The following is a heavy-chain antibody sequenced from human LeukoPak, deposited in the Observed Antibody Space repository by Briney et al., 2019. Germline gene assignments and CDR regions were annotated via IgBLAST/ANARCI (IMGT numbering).Heavy chain of an antibody. D-gene: IGHD2-2*01. CDR2: ISAYNGNT. V-gene: IGHV1-18*04. J-gene: IGHJ4*02. Sequence: ASVTVSCKASGYTFTSYGISWVRQAPGQGLEWMGWISAYNGNTNYAQKLQGRVTMTTDTSTSTAYMELRSLRYDDTAVYYCARTYCSSTSCYWVFDYWGQGTLVTVSS. CDR3: ARTYCSSTSCYWVFDY. CDR1: GYTFTSYG.